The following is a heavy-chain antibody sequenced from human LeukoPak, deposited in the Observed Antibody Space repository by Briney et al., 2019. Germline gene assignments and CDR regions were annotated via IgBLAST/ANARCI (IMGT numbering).Heavy chain of an antibody. CDR1: GFTFSSYW. D-gene: IGHD2-15*01. J-gene: IGHJ3*02. CDR3: ARDPGYCSGGSCPLAFDI. V-gene: IGHV3-7*01. CDR2: IKQEGSEK. Sequence: GGSLRLSCAASGFTFSSYWMRWVRQAPGKGLEWVANIKQEGSEKYYVDSVKGRFTISRDNAKNSLYLQMNSLRAEDTAVYYCARDPGYCSGGSCPLAFDIWGQGTMVTVSS.